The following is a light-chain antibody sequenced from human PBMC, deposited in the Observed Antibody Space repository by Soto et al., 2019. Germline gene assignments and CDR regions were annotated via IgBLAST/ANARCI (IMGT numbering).Light chain of an antibody. CDR1: QGISSA. CDR2: DAS. V-gene: IGKV1D-13*01. CDR3: EQFHNYPPIT. J-gene: IGKJ5*01. Sequence: IQLTQSPSSLPVSVGDRVTITCRASQGISSALAWYQQKPGKAPKLLIYDASSLESGVPSRFSGSGSGTDFTLTISSLQPEDFATYYCEQFHNYPPITFGQGTRLEIK.